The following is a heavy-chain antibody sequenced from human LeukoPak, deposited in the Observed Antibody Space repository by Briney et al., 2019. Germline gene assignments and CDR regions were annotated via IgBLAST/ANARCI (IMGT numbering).Heavy chain of an antibody. CDR3: AKDGTIAYSGYEWMAAAGHFDY. Sequence: PGGSLRLSCAASGFTFSSYAMSWVRQAPGKGLEWVSAISGSGGSTYYADSVKGRFTISRDNSKNTLYLQMNSLRAEDTAVYYCAKDGTIAYSGYEWMAAAGHFDYWGQGTLVTVSS. CDR1: GFTFSSYA. J-gene: IGHJ4*02. CDR2: ISGSGGST. D-gene: IGHD5-12*01. V-gene: IGHV3-23*01.